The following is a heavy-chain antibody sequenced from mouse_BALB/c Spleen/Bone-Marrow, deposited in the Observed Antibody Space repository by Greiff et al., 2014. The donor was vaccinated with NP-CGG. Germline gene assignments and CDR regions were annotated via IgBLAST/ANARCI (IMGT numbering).Heavy chain of an antibody. J-gene: IGHJ4*01. CDR1: GFTFSSYT. D-gene: IGHD1-1*01. CDR3: TRDPFYYGSSYAMDY. CDR2: ISSGGSYT. Sequence: EVKLQESGGGLVKPGGPLKLSCAASGFTFSSYTTSWVRQTPEKRLEWVATISSGGSYTYYPDSVKGRFTISRDNAKNTLYLQMSSLKSEDTAMYYCTRDPFYYGSSYAMDYWGQGTSVTVSS. V-gene: IGHV5-6-4*01.